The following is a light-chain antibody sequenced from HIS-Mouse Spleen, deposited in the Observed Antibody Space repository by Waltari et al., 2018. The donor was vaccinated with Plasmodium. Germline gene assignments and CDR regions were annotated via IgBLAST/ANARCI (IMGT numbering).Light chain of an antibody. CDR1: ALAKQY. CDR2: KDS. J-gene: IGLJ2*01. CDR3: QSADSSGTYHVV. V-gene: IGLV3-25*03. Sequence: SYELTQPPSVSVSPGQTARINCSGDALAKQYAYGYQQKPGQAPELVIYKDSERPAGIPERFSGSSSGTTVTLTISGVQAEDEADYYCQSADSSGTYHVVFGGGTKLTVL.